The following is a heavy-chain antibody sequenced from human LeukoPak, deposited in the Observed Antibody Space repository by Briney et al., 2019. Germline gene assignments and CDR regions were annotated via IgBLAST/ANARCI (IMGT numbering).Heavy chain of an antibody. CDR3: ARSLIAAPYYYFDY. D-gene: IGHD6-6*01. V-gene: IGHV1-46*01. Sequence: ASVTVPCKASGYTFTSYYMHWVGQAPGQGLEWMGIINPSGGSTSYAQKFQGRVTMTRDMSTSTVYMELSSLRSEDTAVYYCARSLIAAPYYYFDYWGQGTLVTVSS. CDR1: GYTFTSYY. CDR2: INPSGGST. J-gene: IGHJ4*02.